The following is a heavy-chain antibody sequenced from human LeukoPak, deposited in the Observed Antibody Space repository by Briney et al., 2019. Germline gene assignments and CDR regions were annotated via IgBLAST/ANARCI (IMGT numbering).Heavy chain of an antibody. Sequence: GGSLRLSCAASGFTFSSYAMSWVRQAPGKGLEWVSVITGSGGRTYNADSVKGRFTISRDNSKNTLYLQMNSLRAEDTAVYYCAKDARRTSGWYFFDYWGQGTLVTVSS. D-gene: IGHD6-19*01. CDR3: AKDARRTSGWYFFDY. V-gene: IGHV3-23*01. J-gene: IGHJ4*02. CDR2: ITGSGGRT. CDR1: GFTFSSYA.